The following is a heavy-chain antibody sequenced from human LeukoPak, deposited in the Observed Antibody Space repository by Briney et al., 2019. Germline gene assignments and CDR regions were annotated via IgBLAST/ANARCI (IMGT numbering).Heavy chain of an antibody. V-gene: IGHV1-3*01. CDR3: ARDTITDYYYYYGMDV. CDR1: GYTFTSYA. CDR2: INAGNGNT. Sequence: ASVKVSCKASGYTFTSYAMHWVRQAPGQRLEWMGWINAGNGNTKYSQKFQGRVTITRDTSASTAYMELSSLRSEDTAVYYCARDTITDYYYYYGMDVWGQGTMVTVSS. D-gene: IGHD5-12*01. J-gene: IGHJ6*02.